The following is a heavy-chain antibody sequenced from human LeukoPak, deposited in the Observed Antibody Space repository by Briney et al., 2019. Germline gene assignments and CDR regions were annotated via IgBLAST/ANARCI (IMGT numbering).Heavy chain of an antibody. CDR3: ARGSLFYGDSSAYFDY. Sequence: SETLSLTCAVYSGSFSGNFWTYIRQPPGKGLEWIGEINHRGSTNYNPSLKSQVTISVDTSKNQFSLKLTSVTAADTAVYFCARGSLFYGDSSAYFDYWGQGTLVTVSS. CDR2: INHRGST. J-gene: IGHJ4*02. CDR1: SGSFSGNF. D-gene: IGHD4-17*01. V-gene: IGHV4-34*01.